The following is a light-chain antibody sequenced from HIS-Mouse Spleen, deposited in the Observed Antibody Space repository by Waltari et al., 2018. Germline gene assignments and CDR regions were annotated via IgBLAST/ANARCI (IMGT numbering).Light chain of an antibody. CDR1: ISDVGSYNL. CDR2: EGS. Sequence: QSALTQPASVSGSPGQSITISCTGTISDVGSYNLVSCYQQHPGKAPKLMIYEGSKRPSGVSNRFSGSKSGNTASLTISGLQAEDEADYYCCSYAGSSTFEVFGGGTKLTVL. V-gene: IGLV2-23*03. CDR3: CSYAGSSTFEV. J-gene: IGLJ2*01.